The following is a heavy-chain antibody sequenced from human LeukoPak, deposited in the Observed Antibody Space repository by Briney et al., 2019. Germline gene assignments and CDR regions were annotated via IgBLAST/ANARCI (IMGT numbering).Heavy chain of an antibody. D-gene: IGHD6-6*01. CDR3: ARYGGSIAAPNLDY. J-gene: IGHJ4*02. Sequence: PPASVKVSCKASGYTFTGYYMHWVRQAPGQGLEWMGWINPNSGGTNYAQKFQGRVTMTRDTSISTAYMELSRLRSDDTAVYYCARYGGSIAAPNLDYWGQGTLVTVSS. CDR2: INPNSGGT. CDR1: GYTFTGYY. V-gene: IGHV1-2*02.